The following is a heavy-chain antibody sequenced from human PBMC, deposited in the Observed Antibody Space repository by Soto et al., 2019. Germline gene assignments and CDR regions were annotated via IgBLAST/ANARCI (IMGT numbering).Heavy chain of an antibody. CDR3: ATGPPVYAMLDAFDI. CDR1: GYTLTELS. V-gene: IGHV1-24*01. D-gene: IGHD2-8*01. Sequence: GASVKVSCKVSGYTLTELSMHWVRQAPGKGLEWMGGFDPEDGETIYAQKFQGRVTMTEDTSTDTAYMELSSLRSEDTAVYYCATGPPVYAMLDAFDIWGRGTMVTVSS. J-gene: IGHJ3*02. CDR2: FDPEDGET.